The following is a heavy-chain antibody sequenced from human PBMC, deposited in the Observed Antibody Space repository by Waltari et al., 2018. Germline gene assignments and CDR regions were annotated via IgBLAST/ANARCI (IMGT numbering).Heavy chain of an antibody. J-gene: IGHJ6*02. CDR2: VHNSGST. CDR1: GGSFSGYY. D-gene: IGHD3-10*01. Sequence: QVQLQQWGAGLLKPSETLSLTCAIYGGSFSGYYWSWIRQSPGKGVGWFGEVHNSGSTTYNPSVRSRVTISVDTSKNQFSVKLSSVTAADTAVYYCARGWMSGRWFGSISNKAFAMDVWGRGTTVTVSS. V-gene: IGHV4-34*01. CDR3: ARGWMSGRWFGSISNKAFAMDV.